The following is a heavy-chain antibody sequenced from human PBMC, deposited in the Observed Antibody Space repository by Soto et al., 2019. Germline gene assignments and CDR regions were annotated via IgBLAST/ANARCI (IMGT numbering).Heavy chain of an antibody. J-gene: IGHJ3*02. V-gene: IGHV1-18*01. CDR2: ISAYNGNT. D-gene: IGHD4-17*01. CDR1: GYTFTGYG. CDR3: ARGMTTVAPAAFDI. Sequence: ASVKVSCKASGYTFTGYGIGWVRQAPGQGLEWMGWISAYNGNTNYAQKLQGRVTMTTDTSTSTAYMELRSLRSDDTAVYYCARGMTTVAPAAFDIWGQGTMVTVSS.